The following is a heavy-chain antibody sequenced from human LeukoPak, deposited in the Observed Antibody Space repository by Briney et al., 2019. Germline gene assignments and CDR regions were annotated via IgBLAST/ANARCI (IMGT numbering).Heavy chain of an antibody. CDR1: GGSFSGYY. D-gene: IGHD6-13*01. J-gene: IGHJ5*02. CDR3: ARGLGYSSFNWSDP. V-gene: IGHV4-34*01. Sequence: PSETLSLTCAVYGGSFSGYYWSWIRQPPGKGLEWIGEINHSGSTNYNPSLKSRVTISVDTSKNQFSLKLSSVTAADTAVYYCARGLGYSSFNWSDPWGQGTLVTVSS. CDR2: INHSGST.